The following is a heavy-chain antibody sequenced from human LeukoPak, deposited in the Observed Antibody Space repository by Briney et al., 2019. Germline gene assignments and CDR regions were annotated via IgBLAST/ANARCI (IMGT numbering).Heavy chain of an antibody. CDR1: GYTFTGYY. CDR3: ARDISHEGAGLDY. J-gene: IGHJ4*02. Sequence: ASVKVSCKASGYTFTGYYMHWVRQAPGQGLEWMGRINPNSCGTNYAQKFQGRVTMTRDTSISTAYMELSRLRSDDTAVYYCARDISHEGAGLDYWGQGTLVTVSS. D-gene: IGHD1-26*01. V-gene: IGHV1-2*06. CDR2: INPNSCGT.